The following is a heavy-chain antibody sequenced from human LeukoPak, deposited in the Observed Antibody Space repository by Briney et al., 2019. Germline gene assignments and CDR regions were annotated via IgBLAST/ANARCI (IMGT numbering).Heavy chain of an antibody. D-gene: IGHD3-22*01. J-gene: IGHJ4*02. V-gene: IGHV1-69*04. CDR1: GYTFTSYG. CDR2: IIPILGIA. Sequence: GASVKVSCKASGYTFTSYGISWVRQAPGQGLEWMGRIIPILGIANYAQKFQGRVTITADKSTSTAYMELSSLRSEDTAVYYCARDPAPYYYDSSGYSGYFDYWGQGTLVTVSS. CDR3: ARDPAPYYYDSSGYSGYFDY.